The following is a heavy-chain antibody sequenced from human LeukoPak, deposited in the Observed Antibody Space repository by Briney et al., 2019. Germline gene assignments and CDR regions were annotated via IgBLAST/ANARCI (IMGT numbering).Heavy chain of an antibody. CDR3: ARGYGSRRGPIDY. J-gene: IGHJ4*02. CDR2: ISSSSSTI. V-gene: IGHV3-48*03. Sequence: GGSLRRSCAASGFTCSSNDMNWVRPAPGKGLEWVSYISSSSSTIYYADSVKGRFTISRDNAKTSLYLQMHSLRAEDTAVYDCARGYGSRRGPIDYWGQGTLVTVSS. D-gene: IGHD3-10*01. CDR1: GFTCSSND.